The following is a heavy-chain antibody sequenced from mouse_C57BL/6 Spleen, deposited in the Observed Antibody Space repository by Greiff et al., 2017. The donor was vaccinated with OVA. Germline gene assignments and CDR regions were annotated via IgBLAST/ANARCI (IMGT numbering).Heavy chain of an antibody. CDR3: ARRDNCDEYCEV. D-gene: IGHD4-1*02. J-gene: IGHJ1*03. CDR2: INPNNGGT. Sequence: EVQLQQSGPELVKPGASVKISCKASGYTFTDYYMNWVKQSHGKSLEWIGDINPNNGGTSYNQKFKGKATLTVATSSSTAYMELRSLTSEDSAVYYCARRDNCDEYCEVWGTGTTVTVPS. V-gene: IGHV1-26*01. CDR1: GYTFTDYY.